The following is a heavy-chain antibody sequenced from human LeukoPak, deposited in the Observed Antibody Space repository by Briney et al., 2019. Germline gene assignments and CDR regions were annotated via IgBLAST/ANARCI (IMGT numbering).Heavy chain of an antibody. CDR1: EFSVGSNY. D-gene: IGHD6-13*01. V-gene: IGHV3-53*01. J-gene: IGHJ4*02. CDR3: AKVPLIAAPKHFDY. CDR2: SGSGGST. Sequence: GGSLRLSCAASEFSVGSNYMTWVRQAPGKGLDWVSTSGSGGSTYYADSVKGRFTISRDNSKNTLYLQMNSLRAEDTAVYYCAKVPLIAAPKHFDYWGQGTLVTVSS.